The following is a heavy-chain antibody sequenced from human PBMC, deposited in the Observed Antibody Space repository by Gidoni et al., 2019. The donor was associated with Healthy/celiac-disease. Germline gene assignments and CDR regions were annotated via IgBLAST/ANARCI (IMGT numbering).Heavy chain of an antibody. Sequence: QVQLVQSGAEVKKPGASVKVSCKASGYTFTGYYMHWVRQAPGQGLEWMGWINPNSGGTNYAQKFQGRVTMTRDTSISTAYMELSRLISDDTAVYYCARDWFGSSVGGYFDYWGQGTLVTVSS. J-gene: IGHJ4*02. CDR1: GYTFTGYY. V-gene: IGHV1-2*02. CDR3: ARDWFGSSVGGYFDY. CDR2: INPNSGGT. D-gene: IGHD3-10*01.